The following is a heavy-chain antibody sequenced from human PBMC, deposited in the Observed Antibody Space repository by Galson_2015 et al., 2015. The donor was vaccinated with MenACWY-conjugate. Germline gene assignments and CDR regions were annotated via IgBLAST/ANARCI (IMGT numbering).Heavy chain of an antibody. V-gene: IGHV3-21*01. Sequence: SLRLSCAASGFIFSSHSMNWVRQAPGKGLEWVSSISISSSYIYYADSVKGRFTISRDNAKNSLYLQMNSLTAEDTAVYYCARDYARLEWLTAYYFDSWGQGTPGTVSS. CDR2: ISISSSYI. J-gene: IGHJ4*02. CDR1: GFIFSSHS. CDR3: ARDYARLEWLTAYYFDS. D-gene: IGHD3-3*01.